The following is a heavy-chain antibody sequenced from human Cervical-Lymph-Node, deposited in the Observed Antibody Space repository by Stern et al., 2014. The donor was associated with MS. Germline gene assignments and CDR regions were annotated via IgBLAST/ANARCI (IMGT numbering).Heavy chain of an antibody. CDR3: ARDQRHSDSGSYAFDI. J-gene: IGHJ3*02. CDR1: GGSFSSFA. V-gene: IGHV1-69*01. CDR2: IIPLLGTA. D-gene: IGHD3-10*01. Sequence: QVQLVQSGAEVKKPASSVKVSCKASGGSFSSFAISWVRQAPGQGFEWMGGIIPLLGTANYAQKFQGRVTIIADESINTVYLEVSSLRPEDTAVYYCARDQRHSDSGSYAFDIWGQGTKVTVSS.